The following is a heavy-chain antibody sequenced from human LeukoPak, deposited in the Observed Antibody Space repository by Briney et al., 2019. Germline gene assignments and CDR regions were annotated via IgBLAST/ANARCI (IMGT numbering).Heavy chain of an antibody. V-gene: IGHV3-21*01. CDR2: ITSSSSYI. CDR1: GFTFSSYS. CDR3: AREVAAAGISGYYYYMDV. Sequence: GGSLRLSCAASGFTFSSYSMNWVRQAPGKGLEWVSSITSSSSYIYYADSVKGRFTISRDNAKNSLYLQMNSLRAEDTAVYYCAREVAAAGISGYYYYMDVWGKGTTVTVSS. D-gene: IGHD6-13*01. J-gene: IGHJ6*03.